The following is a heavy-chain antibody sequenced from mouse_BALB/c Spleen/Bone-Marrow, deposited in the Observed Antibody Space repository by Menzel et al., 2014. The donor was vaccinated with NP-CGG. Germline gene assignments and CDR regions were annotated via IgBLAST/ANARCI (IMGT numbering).Heavy chain of an antibody. CDR2: FYPGSGSI. CDR3: ARHEKANYGNYAMDY. CDR1: GYTFTEYI. J-gene: IGHJ4*01. Sequence: LVESGAELVKPGASVKLSCKASGYTFTEYIIHWVKQRSGQGLEWIGWFYPGSGSIKYNEKFKDKATLTADKSSSTVYMKLSRLTSEDSAVYFCARHEKANYGNYAMDYWGQGTSVTVSS. V-gene: IGHV1-62-2*01. D-gene: IGHD1-1*01.